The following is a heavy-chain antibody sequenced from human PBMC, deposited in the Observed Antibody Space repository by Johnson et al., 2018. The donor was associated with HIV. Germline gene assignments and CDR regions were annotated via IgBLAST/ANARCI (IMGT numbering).Heavy chain of an antibody. V-gene: IGHV3-66*01. Sequence: EVQLVESGGGMVKPGGSLRLSCAASGFTFSNAWMSWVRQAPGKGLEWVSVIYSGGSTYYADSVKGRFTISRDNSKNTLYLQMNSLRAEDTAVYYCARGAYYYLIWGQGTMVTVSS. CDR1: GFTFSNAW. J-gene: IGHJ3*01. CDR3: ARGAYYYLI. CDR2: IYSGGST. D-gene: IGHD3-22*01.